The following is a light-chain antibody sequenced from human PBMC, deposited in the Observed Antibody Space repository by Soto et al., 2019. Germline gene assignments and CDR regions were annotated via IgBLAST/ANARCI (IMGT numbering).Light chain of an antibody. V-gene: IGKV3-20*01. CDR2: GAS. Sequence: EIVLTQSPGTLSLSPGERATLSCRASQSVSSSFLAWYQQKPGQAPRLLIYGASNRATGIPDRFSGSGSETEFTLTISSLQPEDSATYYCQQLNSYPFTFGPGTKVTLK. CDR3: QQLNSYPFT. J-gene: IGKJ3*01. CDR1: QSVSSSF.